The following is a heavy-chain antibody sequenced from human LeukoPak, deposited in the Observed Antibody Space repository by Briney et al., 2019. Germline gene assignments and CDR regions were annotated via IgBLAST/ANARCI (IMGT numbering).Heavy chain of an antibody. CDR2: MNPNSGNT. CDR1: GYTFTSYD. CDR3: ARGEVRYFDWLLTPIDY. V-gene: IGHV1-8*01. J-gene: IGHJ4*02. Sequence: ASVKVSCKASGYTFTSYDINWVRQATGQGLEWMGWMNPNSGNTGYAQKFRGRVTMARNTSISTAYMELSSLRSEDTAVYYCARGEVRYFDWLLTPIDYWGQGTLVTVSS. D-gene: IGHD3-9*01.